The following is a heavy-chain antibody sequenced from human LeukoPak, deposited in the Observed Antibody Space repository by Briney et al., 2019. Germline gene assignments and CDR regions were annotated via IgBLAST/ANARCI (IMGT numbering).Heavy chain of an antibody. CDR1: GFTFSSFA. D-gene: IGHD5-18*01. J-gene: IGHJ4*02. V-gene: IGHV3-30-3*01. CDR2: ISYDGSNE. CDR3: ARSPDTTMPGGY. Sequence: GRSLRPSRAASGFTFSSFAFHWVRQAPGKGLEWVAVISYDGSNEYYADSVKGRFIISRASSKNTLYLQMNSLRAEDTAVYYCARSPDTTMPGGYWGQGTLVTVSS.